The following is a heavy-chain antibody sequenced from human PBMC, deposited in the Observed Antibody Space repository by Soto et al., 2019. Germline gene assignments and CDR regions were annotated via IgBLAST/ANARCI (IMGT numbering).Heavy chain of an antibody. CDR1: GGTFSSYA. CDR2: IIPIFGTA. CDR3: ARDLVYSSLYYFDY. Sequence: ASVKVSCKASGGTFSSYAISWVRQAPGQGLEWMGGIIPIFGTANYAQEFQGRVTITADESTSTAYMELSSLRSEDTAVYYCARDLVYSSLYYFDYWGQGTLVTVSS. J-gene: IGHJ4*02. V-gene: IGHV1-69*13. D-gene: IGHD6-6*01.